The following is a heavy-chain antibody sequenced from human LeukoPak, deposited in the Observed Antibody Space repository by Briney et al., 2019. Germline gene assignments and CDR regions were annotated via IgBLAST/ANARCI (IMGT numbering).Heavy chain of an antibody. CDR2: VSGSAGRT. CDR1: GVIFSSFA. J-gene: IGHJ6*03. D-gene: IGHD2-8*02. V-gene: IGHV3-23*01. Sequence: GGSLRLSCAASGVIFSSFAMTWVRQAPGKGLEWVSTVSGSAGRTDYADSVKGRFTISRDNLKNTLYLQMNGLRAEDAAVYYCAKNRGHCVDGVCHNYYYMDVWGRGTTVTVSS. CDR3: AKNRGHCVDGVCHNYYYMDV.